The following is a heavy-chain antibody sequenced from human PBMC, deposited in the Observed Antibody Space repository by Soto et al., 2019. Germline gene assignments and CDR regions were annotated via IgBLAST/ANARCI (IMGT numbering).Heavy chain of an antibody. Sequence: SEALSVTCPVSGGSMSSYYWSWIRQPPGKGLEWIGYIYYSGSTNYNPSLKSRVTISVDTSKNQFSLKLSSVTAADTAVYYCASDSCGGDCYLNYWGQGTLVTVSS. D-gene: IGHD2-21*02. V-gene: IGHV4-59*01. CDR1: GGSMSSYY. J-gene: IGHJ4*02. CDR2: IYYSGST. CDR3: ASDSCGGDCYLNY.